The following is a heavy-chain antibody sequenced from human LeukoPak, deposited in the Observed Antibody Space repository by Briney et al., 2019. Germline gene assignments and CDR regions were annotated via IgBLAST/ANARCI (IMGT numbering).Heavy chain of an antibody. CDR2: IYYSGST. Sequence: SQTLSLTCTVSGSSISSAGSYWSWIRQHPGKGLEWIGFIYYSGSTYYNPSLKSRVTISVDTTKNQFSLKLSSVTAADTAVYYCARTYGSSGLGYFDLWGRGTLVTVSS. J-gene: IGHJ2*01. CDR3: ARTYGSSGLGYFDL. V-gene: IGHV4-31*03. D-gene: IGHD6-13*01. CDR1: GSSISSAGSY.